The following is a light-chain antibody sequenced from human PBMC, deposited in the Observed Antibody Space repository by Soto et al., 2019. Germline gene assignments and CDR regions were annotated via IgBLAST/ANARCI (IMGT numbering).Light chain of an antibody. Sequence: QSVLTQPPSVSAAPGQKFTISCSGSSSNIGGNSVSWYQQLPGTAPKLLIYDDNKRPSGIPDRFSGSKSGTSATLGITGFQTGDEADYYCGSWDSSLSAYVFGTGTTVTV. J-gene: IGLJ1*01. CDR2: DDN. CDR3: GSWDSSLSAYV. CDR1: SSNIGGNS. V-gene: IGLV1-51*01.